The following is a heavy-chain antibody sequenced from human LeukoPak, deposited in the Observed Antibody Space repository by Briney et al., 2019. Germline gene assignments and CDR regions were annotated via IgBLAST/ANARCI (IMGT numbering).Heavy chain of an antibody. D-gene: IGHD2-2*02. V-gene: IGHV4-4*07. CDR1: GGSISSYY. CDR2: IYTSGST. J-gene: IGHJ3*02. CDR3: ARDCSSTSCYRGDAAFDI. Sequence: PSESLSLTCTVSGGSISSYYWSWIRQPAGKGLEWIGRIYTSGSTDYNPSLKSRVTMSVDTSKNQFSLKLSSVTAADTAVYYCARDCSSTSCYRGDAAFDIWGQGTMVTVSS.